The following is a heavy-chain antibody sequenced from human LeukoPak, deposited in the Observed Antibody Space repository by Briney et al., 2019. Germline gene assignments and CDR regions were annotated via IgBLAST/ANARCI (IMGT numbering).Heavy chain of an antibody. V-gene: IGHV4-61*02. CDR1: GGSISSGSYY. CDR3: ARGPYYYDSSGYYTAFDI. CDR2: IYTSGST. J-gene: IGHJ3*02. D-gene: IGHD3-22*01. Sequence: SETLSLTCTVSGGSISSGSYYWSWIRQPAGKGLEWIGRIYTSGSTNYNPSLKSRVTISVDTSKNQFSLKLSSVTAADTAVYYCARGPYYYDSSGYYTAFDIWGQGTMVTVSS.